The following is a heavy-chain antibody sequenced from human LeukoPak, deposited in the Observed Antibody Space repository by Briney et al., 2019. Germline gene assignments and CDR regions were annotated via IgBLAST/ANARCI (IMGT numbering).Heavy chain of an antibody. CDR2: IYPGDSDT. CDR1: GYSFNNYW. D-gene: IGHD4-17*01. CDR3: ARDYGDDDAFDI. Sequence: KVGESLKISCKGSGYSFNNYWIAWVRQMPGKGLEWMGSIYPGDSDTRYSPSFQGQVTFSADNSISTAYLQWSSLTASDTAIFYCARDYGDDDAFDIWGQGTMVTLSS. V-gene: IGHV5-51*01. J-gene: IGHJ3*02.